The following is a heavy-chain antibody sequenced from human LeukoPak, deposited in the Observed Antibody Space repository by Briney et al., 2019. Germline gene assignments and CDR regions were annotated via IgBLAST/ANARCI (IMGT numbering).Heavy chain of an antibody. Sequence: SETLSLTCTVSGGSMSPYHWGWIRQPPGKGLEWTGYIYYSGSTNYNPSLKSRVTISVDTSKNQFSLKLSSVTAADTAVYYCARLSDYDYVWGSPTFGDYGMDVWGQGTTVTVSS. V-gene: IGHV4-59*08. D-gene: IGHD3-16*01. CDR3: ARLSDYDYVWGSPTFGDYGMDV. J-gene: IGHJ6*02. CDR1: GGSMSPYH. CDR2: IYYSGST.